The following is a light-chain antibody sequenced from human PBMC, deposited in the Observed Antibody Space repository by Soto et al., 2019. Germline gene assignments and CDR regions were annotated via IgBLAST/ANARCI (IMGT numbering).Light chain of an antibody. CDR3: QSYDSSVRV. Sequence: QSVLTQPPSVSGAPGQTVTISCTGSSSNIGAGYGVHWYQQLPGTAPKLLIYVNTNRPSGVPDRFSGSKSGTSASLAITGLQPEDEADYYCQSYDSSVRVFGSGTKLTVL. V-gene: IGLV1-40*01. CDR1: SSNIGAGYG. J-gene: IGLJ1*01. CDR2: VNT.